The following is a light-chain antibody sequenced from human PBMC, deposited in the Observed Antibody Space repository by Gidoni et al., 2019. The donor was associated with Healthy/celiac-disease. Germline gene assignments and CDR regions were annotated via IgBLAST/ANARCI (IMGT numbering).Light chain of an antibody. J-gene: IGKJ5*01. V-gene: IGKV3-20*01. CDR3: QPYGSSSIT. CDR1: QSVSSSY. Sequence: EIVLTQSPGTLSLSPGERAIISCRASQSVSSSYLAWYQQKPGQAPRLLIYGASSRATGIPDRFSGSGSGTDFTLTISRLEPEDFAVYYCQPYGSSSITFGQGTRLEIK. CDR2: GAS.